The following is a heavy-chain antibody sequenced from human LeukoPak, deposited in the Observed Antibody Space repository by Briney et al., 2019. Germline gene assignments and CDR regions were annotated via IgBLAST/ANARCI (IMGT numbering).Heavy chain of an antibody. CDR2: MNQDGSAK. J-gene: IGHJ5*02. CDR1: GFTFSKYD. V-gene: IGHV3-7*01. Sequence: GGSLRLSCAASGFTFSKYDMNWVRQAPGKGLEWVANMNQDGSAKYYVDSVKGRFAISRDNAKNSLYLQMNNLRAEDTAVYYCARDNNRKDDSWGQGTLDTVSS. CDR3: ARDNNRKDDS. D-gene: IGHD1-14*01.